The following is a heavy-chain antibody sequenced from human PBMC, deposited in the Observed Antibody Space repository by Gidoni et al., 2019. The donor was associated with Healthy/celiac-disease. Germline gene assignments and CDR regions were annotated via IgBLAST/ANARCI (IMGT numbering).Heavy chain of an antibody. D-gene: IGHD3-10*01. V-gene: IGHV3-23*01. CDR1: GFPFRSYA. CDR2: ISGSGGST. J-gene: IGHJ5*02. CDR3: AKVPYYGSGNWFDP. Sequence: EVQLFESGGGLVQPGGSLRLSLAPLGFPFRSYALSWVRQAPGKGLEGVSAISGSGGSTYYADSVKGRFTISRDNSKNTLYLQMNSLRAEDTAVYYCAKVPYYGSGNWFDPWGQGTLVTVSS.